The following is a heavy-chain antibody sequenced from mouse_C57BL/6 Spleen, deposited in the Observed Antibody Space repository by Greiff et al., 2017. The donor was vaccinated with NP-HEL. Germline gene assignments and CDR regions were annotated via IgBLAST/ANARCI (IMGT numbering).Heavy chain of an antibody. CDR3: ARGGDSSGSHAMDY. V-gene: IGHV1-59*01. D-gene: IGHD3-2*02. CDR2: IDPSDSYT. Sequence: QVQLQQPGAELVRPGTSVKLSCKASGYTFTSYWMHWVKQRPGQGLEWIGVIDPSDSYTNYNQKFKGKATLTVDTSSSTAYMQLSSLTSEDSAVYYGARGGDSSGSHAMDYWGQGTSVTVSS. J-gene: IGHJ4*01. CDR1: GYTFTSYW.